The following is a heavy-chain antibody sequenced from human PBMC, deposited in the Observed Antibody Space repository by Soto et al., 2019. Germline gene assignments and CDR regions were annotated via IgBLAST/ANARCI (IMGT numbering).Heavy chain of an antibody. J-gene: IGHJ4*02. D-gene: IGHD3-22*01. V-gene: IGHV3-48*02. CDR2: ISSSSSTI. CDR3: ARGPKNYYDSSGYIATFDY. Sequence: PGGSLRLSCAASGFTFSSYSMNWVRQAPGKGLEWVSYISSSSSTIYYADSVKGRSTISRDNAKNSLYLQMNSLRDEDTAVYYCARGPKNYYDSSGYIATFDYWGQGTLVTVSS. CDR1: GFTFSSYS.